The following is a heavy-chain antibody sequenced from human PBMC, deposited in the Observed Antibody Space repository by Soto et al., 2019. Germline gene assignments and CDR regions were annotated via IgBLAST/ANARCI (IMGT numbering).Heavy chain of an antibody. CDR1: GFTFSSYD. V-gene: IGHV3-23*01. CDR2: ISVTGSGT. CDR3: ARTTTTKSRDY. D-gene: IGHD4-17*01. Sequence: EVQLLESGGGLVQPGGSLGLSCAASGFTFSSYDMSWVRQAPGKGLEYVSSISVTGSGTYYADSVKGRFTISRDNSKNTLYLQMNSLRVEETAGYYCARTTTTKSRDYWGQGTLVTVSS. J-gene: IGHJ4*02.